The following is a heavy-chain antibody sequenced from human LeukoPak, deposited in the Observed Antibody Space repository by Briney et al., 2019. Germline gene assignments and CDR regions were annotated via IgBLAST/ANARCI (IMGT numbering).Heavy chain of an antibody. CDR2: MSGSGGST. J-gene: IGHJ4*02. CDR3: AKDSLYYYGSGSYSEH. Sequence: GGSLRLSCAASGFTFSSYAMSWVRQAPGKGLEWVSIMSGSGGSTYYADSVKGRFTISRDNSKNTLYLQMNSLRAEDTAVYYCAKDSLYYYGSGSYSEHWGQGTLVTVSS. V-gene: IGHV3-23*01. D-gene: IGHD3-10*01. CDR1: GFTFSSYA.